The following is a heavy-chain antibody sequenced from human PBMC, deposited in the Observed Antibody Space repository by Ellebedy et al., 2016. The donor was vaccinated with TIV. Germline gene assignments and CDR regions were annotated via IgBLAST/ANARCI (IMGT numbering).Heavy chain of an antibody. CDR1: GFSLSTTRVS. J-gene: IGHJ4*02. CDR2: IDWDADK. V-gene: IGHV2-70*11. CDR3: ARTDGSGWAFDS. D-gene: IGHD6-19*01. Sequence: SGPTLVKPTQTLTLTCTFSGFSLSTTRVSVSWIRQPPGKALEWLARIDWDADKYFNTPLRTRLTISKDTSKTQVVLTMTNMDPVDTATYYCARTDGSGWAFDSWGQGTLVTVSS.